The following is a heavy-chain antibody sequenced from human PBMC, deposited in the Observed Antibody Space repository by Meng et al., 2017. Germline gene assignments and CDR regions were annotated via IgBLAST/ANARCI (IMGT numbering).Heavy chain of an antibody. Sequence: QGPLQQWGAGLLKPSESLSLTCAVYGGSFSGYYWSWIRQPPGKGLEWIGEINHSGSTNYNPSLKSRVTISVDTSKNQFSLKLSSVTAADTAVYYCARGAKTDAFDIWGQGTMVTVSS. V-gene: IGHV4-34*01. CDR2: INHSGST. CDR3: ARGAKTDAFDI. CDR1: GGSFSGYY. J-gene: IGHJ3*02.